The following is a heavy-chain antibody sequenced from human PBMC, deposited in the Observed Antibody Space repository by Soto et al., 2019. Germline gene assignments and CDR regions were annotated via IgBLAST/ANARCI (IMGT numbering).Heavy chain of an antibody. D-gene: IGHD5-12*01. Sequence: QVQLQQWGAGLLKPSETLSLTCAVYGGSFSGYYWSWIRQPPGKGLEWIGEINHSGSTNYNPSLKSRVTISVDTSKNQFSLKLSSVTAADTAVYYCARVSGEYSGYDYLWYFDLWGRGTLVTVSS. CDR2: INHSGST. CDR3: ARVSGEYSGYDYLWYFDL. V-gene: IGHV4-34*01. CDR1: GGSFSGYY. J-gene: IGHJ2*01.